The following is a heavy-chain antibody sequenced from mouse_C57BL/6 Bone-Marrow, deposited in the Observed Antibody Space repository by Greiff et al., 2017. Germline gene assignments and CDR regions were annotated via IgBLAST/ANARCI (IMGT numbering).Heavy chain of an antibody. J-gene: IGHJ3*01. CDR1: GYTFTSYG. CDR2: IYPSSGNT. D-gene: IGHD2-3*01. CDR3: ARYEDGYYWFAY. V-gene: IGHV1-81*01. Sequence: QVQLQQSGAELVRPGASVKLSCKASGYTFTSYGISWVKQRTGQGLEWIGEIYPSSGNTYYNEKFKGKATLTADKSSSTAYMQLRSLTSEDSAVCFCARYEDGYYWFAYWGQGTLVTVSA.